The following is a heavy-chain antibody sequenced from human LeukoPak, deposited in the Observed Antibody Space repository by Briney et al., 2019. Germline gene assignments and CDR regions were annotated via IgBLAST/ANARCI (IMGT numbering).Heavy chain of an antibody. CDR3: AKDGYDFWSGFFDY. CDR1: GFIVSSDY. D-gene: IGHD3-3*01. Sequence: GGSLRLSCAVSGFIVSSDYMSWVRQAPGKGLEWVSTIYSGGSTYYADSVKGRFTISRDNSENTLYLQMNSLRAEDTAVYYCAKDGYDFWSGFFDYWGQGTLVTVSS. J-gene: IGHJ4*02. CDR2: IYSGGST. V-gene: IGHV3-53*01.